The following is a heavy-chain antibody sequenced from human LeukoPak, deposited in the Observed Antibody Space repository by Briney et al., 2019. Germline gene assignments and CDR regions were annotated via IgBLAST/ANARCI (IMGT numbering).Heavy chain of an antibody. CDR1: GFTFSSYA. V-gene: IGHV3-23*01. J-gene: IGHJ4*02. D-gene: IGHD1-26*01. CDR2: ISSSGGST. CDR3: ARGGGYYAIDY. Sequence: PGGSLRLSCAASGFTFSSYAMSWVRQAPGKGLEWVSAISSSGGSTYYADSVKGRFTIPRDNSKNTLYLQMNSLRAEDSAVYYCARGGGYYAIDYWGQRTLVTVSS.